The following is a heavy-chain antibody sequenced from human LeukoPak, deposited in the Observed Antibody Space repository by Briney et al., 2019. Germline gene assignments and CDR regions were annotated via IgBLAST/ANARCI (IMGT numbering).Heavy chain of an antibody. V-gene: IGHV4-34*01. Sequence: PSETLSLTCAVYGGSLSDYYLNWIRQPPRKGLEWIGEINHSGTTNYNPSLKSRVTISVDTSKNQFSLRLSAVTAADTAVYHCARGLRLPSRSAPAVPHVWAKGTTVTVSA. J-gene: IGHJ6*04. CDR3: ARGLRLPSRSAPAVPHV. CDR2: INHSGTT. D-gene: IGHD2-2*01. CDR1: GGSLSDYY.